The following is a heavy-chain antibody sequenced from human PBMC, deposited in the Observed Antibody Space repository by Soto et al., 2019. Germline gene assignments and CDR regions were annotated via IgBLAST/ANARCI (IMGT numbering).Heavy chain of an antibody. D-gene: IGHD2-21*02. V-gene: IGHV4-34*01. CDR2: INHSGST. J-gene: IGHJ4*02. CDR1: GGSFRGYY. Sequence: SETLSLTCAVYGGSFRGYYWSWIRQPPGKGLEWIGEINHSGSTNYNPSLKSRVTISVDTSKNQFSLKLSSLTAADTAVYYCTTSTNGESTFLAYCGGDCYPYYFDYWGQGTLVTVSS. CDR3: TTSTNGESTFLAYCGGDCYPYYFDY.